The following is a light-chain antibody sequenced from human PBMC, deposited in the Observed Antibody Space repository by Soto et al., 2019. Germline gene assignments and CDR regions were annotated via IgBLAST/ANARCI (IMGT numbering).Light chain of an antibody. CDR3: SSYTSDTTHVV. Sequence: QSALTQPASVSGSPGQSITISCTGSSSDVGLYNYVSWYQQHPGKAPKLMIYDVNDRPSGVSDRFSGSKSGNTASLTISGLQADDEADYFCSSYTSDTTHVVFGGWTKLTVL. J-gene: IGLJ2*01. CDR1: SSDVGLYNY. V-gene: IGLV2-14*03. CDR2: DVN.